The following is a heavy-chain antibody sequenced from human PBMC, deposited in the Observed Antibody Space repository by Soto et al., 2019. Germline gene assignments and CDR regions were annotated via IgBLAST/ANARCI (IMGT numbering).Heavy chain of an antibody. CDR1: GFTFSSYW. D-gene: IGHD5-12*01. CDR2: IKEDGSEK. J-gene: IGHJ4*02. CDR3: ARDRWLFDY. Sequence: GGSLRLSCAASGFTFSSYWMAWVRLAPGKGLEWVANIKEDGSEKHYVDSVRGRFTISRDNAKNSLYLQMNSLGTEDTAVYYCARDRWLFDYWGQGTLVTVSS. V-gene: IGHV3-7*01.